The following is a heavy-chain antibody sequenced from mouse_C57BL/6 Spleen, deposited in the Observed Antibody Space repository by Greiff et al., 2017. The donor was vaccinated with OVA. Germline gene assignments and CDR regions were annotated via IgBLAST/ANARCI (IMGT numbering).Heavy chain of an antibody. CDR3: ARDQGDWDWYFDV. Sequence: EVKLVESGGGLVKPGGSLKLSCAASGFTFSSYAMSWVRQTPEKRLAWVATISDGGSYTYSPDNVKGRFTISRDNAKNNLYLQMSHLKSEDTAMYYCARDQGDWDWYFDVWGTGTTVTVSS. V-gene: IGHV5-4*01. J-gene: IGHJ1*03. D-gene: IGHD4-1*01. CDR2: ISDGGSYT. CDR1: GFTFSSYA.